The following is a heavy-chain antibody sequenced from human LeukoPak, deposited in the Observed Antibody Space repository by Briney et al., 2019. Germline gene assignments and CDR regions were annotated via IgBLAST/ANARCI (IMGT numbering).Heavy chain of an antibody. CDR1: GFTFSSYS. CDR3: ARVPAGVIGMKDAFDI. J-gene: IGHJ3*02. D-gene: IGHD3-16*02. Sequence: GGSLRLSCAASGFTFSSYSMNWVRQGPGEGLEWVSSISGSSSYIYNADSVKGLFTISRHNAMNSLYLQMNSLRAEDTAVYYCARVPAGVIGMKDAFDIWGQGTMVTVSS. CDR2: ISGSSSYI. V-gene: IGHV3-21*01.